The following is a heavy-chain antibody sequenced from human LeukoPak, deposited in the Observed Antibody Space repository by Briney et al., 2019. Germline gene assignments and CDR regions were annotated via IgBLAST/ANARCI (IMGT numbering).Heavy chain of an antibody. CDR2: IYISGST. J-gene: IGHJ3*02. CDR1: GGSISSYY. CDR3: ARDWSYDRSFDI. V-gene: IGHV4-4*07. D-gene: IGHD3-10*01. Sequence: PSETLSLTCTVSGGSISSYYWSWLRQPAGKGLEWIGRIYISGSTNYSPSLKSRVTISIDKSKNQFSLKLSSVTAADTAVYYCARDWSYDRSFDIWGQGTMVTVSS.